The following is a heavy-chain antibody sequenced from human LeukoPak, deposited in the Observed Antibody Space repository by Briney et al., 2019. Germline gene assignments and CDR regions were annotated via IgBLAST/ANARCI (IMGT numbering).Heavy chain of an antibody. CDR1: GFTFSSYA. CDR3: AKDHSPPIKRYDLWSGYSIEPMGMDV. Sequence: GGSLRLSCAASGFTFSSYAMSWVRQAPGKGLEWVSAISGSGGSTYYADSVKGRFTISRDNSKNTLYLQMNSLRAEDAAVYYCAKDHSPPIKRYDLWSGYSIEPMGMDVWGQGTTVTVSS. CDR2: ISGSGGST. D-gene: IGHD3-3*01. V-gene: IGHV3-23*01. J-gene: IGHJ6*02.